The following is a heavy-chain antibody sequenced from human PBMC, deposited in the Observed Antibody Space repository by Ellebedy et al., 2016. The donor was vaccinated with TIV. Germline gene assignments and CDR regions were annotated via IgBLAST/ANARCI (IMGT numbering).Heavy chain of an antibody. CDR1: GGSISSYY. D-gene: IGHD4/OR15-4a*01. CDR3: ARKDYFYFDY. Sequence: GSLRLSXTVSGGSISSYYWSWIRQPAGKGLEWIGRIYTSGSTNYNPSLKSRVTISVDTSKNQFSLKLSSVTAADTAVYYCARKDYFYFDYWGQGTLVTVSS. V-gene: IGHV4-4*07. CDR2: IYTSGST. J-gene: IGHJ4*02.